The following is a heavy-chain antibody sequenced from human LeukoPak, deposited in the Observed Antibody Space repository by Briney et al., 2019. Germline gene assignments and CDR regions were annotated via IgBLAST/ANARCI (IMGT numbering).Heavy chain of an antibody. CDR3: ARAPYYDFWIQGWFDP. Sequence: SETLSLTCTVSSGSISSYYWSWIRQPPGKGLEWIGYIYYSGSTNYNPSLKSRVTISVDTSKNQFSLKLSSVTAADTAVYYCARAPYYDFWIQGWFDPWGQGTLVAVSS. J-gene: IGHJ5*02. V-gene: IGHV4-59*01. CDR2: IYYSGST. CDR1: SGSISSYY. D-gene: IGHD3-3*01.